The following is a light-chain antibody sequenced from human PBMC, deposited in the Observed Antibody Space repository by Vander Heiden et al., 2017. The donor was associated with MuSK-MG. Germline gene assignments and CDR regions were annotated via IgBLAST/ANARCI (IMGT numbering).Light chain of an antibody. V-gene: IGKV1-27*01. J-gene: IGKJ3*01. CDR2: AAS. CDR3: QKYNSDPFT. Sequence: DIQMTQSPSSQAASVGDRVTITCRASQGISSYLAWYQQKPGKVPKLLIYAASTLQSGVPSRFSGSGSGTVFTLTISSLQPEDVATYYCQKYNSDPFTFGPRTKVDIK. CDR1: QGISSY.